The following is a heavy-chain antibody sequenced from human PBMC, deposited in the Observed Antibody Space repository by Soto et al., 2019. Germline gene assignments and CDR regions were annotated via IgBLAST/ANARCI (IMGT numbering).Heavy chain of an antibody. D-gene: IGHD3-3*01. J-gene: IGHJ5*02. V-gene: IGHV1-18*01. CDR2: ISAYNGNT. Sequence: ASVKVSCKASGYTFTSYGISWVRQAPGQGLEWMGWISAYNGNTNYAQKLQGRVTMTTDTSTSTAYMELRSLRSDDTAVYYCARDRRTSGLEWYEWFDPWRQGTLVTAPQ. CDR3: ARDRRTSGLEWYEWFDP. CDR1: GYTFTSYG.